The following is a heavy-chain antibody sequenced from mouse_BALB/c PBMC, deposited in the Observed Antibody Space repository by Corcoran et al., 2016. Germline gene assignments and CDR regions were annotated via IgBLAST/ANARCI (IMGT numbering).Heavy chain of an antibody. D-gene: IGHD3-3*01. V-gene: IGHV1S34*01. CDR1: GYSFTGYY. J-gene: IGHJ1*01. Sequence: LVKTGASVKISCKASGYSFTGYYMHWVKQSHGRSLEWIGYISCYNGATSYNQKFKGKATFTVDTSSSTAYMQFNSLTSEDSAVYYCARKGPPYWYCDVWGAGTTVTVSS. CDR2: ISCYNGAT. CDR3: ARKGPPYWYCDV.